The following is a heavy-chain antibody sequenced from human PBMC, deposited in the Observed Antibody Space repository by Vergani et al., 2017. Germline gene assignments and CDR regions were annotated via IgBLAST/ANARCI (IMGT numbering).Heavy chain of an antibody. CDR3: AKDGRDYSLGSGTYSTSFGY. V-gene: IGHV1-46*03. J-gene: IGHJ4*02. D-gene: IGHD3-10*01. Sequence: QVQLVQSGAEVKKPGASVRVSCKASGYSFSNHYIHWVRQAPGQGLEWMGIINPHNGGTSYAQKFEGRVTMTEGTSTNTIFLELSSLRSEDTAVYFCAKDGRDYSLGSGTYSTSFGYWGQGAMVTVSS. CDR2: INPHNGGT. CDR1: GYSFSNHY.